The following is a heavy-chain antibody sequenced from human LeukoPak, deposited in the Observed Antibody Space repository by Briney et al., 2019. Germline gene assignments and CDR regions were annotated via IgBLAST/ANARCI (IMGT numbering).Heavy chain of an antibody. Sequence: GGSLRLSCAASVFTFDDYGMSWVRPAPGKGLEWVSGINWNGGSSGYADSGKGRFTISRDNAKNSLYLQMNSLRAEDTALYYCARDAGQLLSYYYYYMDVWGKGTTVTVSS. CDR1: VFTFDDYG. D-gene: IGHD2-2*01. CDR3: ARDAGQLLSYYYYYMDV. J-gene: IGHJ6*03. V-gene: IGHV3-20*04. CDR2: INWNGGSS.